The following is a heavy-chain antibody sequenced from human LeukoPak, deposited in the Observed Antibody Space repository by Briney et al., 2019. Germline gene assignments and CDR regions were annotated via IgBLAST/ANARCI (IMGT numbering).Heavy chain of an antibody. D-gene: IGHD1-26*01. V-gene: IGHV3-7*01. Sequence: PGGSLRLSCAASGFTFDDSAMHWVRQAPGKGLEWVTNIKPDGSEKYYVDSVKGRFTISRDNAKNSLYLQMNSLRAEDTALYYCARDTVGVTDYRGQGTLVTVSS. CDR1: GFTFDDSA. CDR2: IKPDGSEK. J-gene: IGHJ4*02. CDR3: ARDTVGVTDY.